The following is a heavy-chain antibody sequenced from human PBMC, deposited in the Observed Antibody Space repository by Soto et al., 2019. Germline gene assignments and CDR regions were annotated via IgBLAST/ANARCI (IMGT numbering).Heavy chain of an antibody. CDR3: ARRRFGESRGFDY. D-gene: IGHD3-10*01. CDR1: GYSFNNYW. Sequence: PGESLKISCKASGYSFNNYWIGWVRQMPGKGLEWMGIIYPGDSDTRYSPSFQGQVTISVDKSINTAYLQWSSLKASDTAMYFCARRRFGESRGFDYWGQGTLVTVSS. V-gene: IGHV5-51*01. CDR2: IYPGDSDT. J-gene: IGHJ4*02.